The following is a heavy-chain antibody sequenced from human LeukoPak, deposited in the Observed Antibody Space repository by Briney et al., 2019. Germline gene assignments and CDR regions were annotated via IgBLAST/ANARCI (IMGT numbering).Heavy chain of an antibody. V-gene: IGHV4-31*03. J-gene: IGHJ3*02. CDR3: ARDSGSYSDAFDI. CDR2: IYYSGST. Sequence: TLSLTCTVSGGSISSGGYYWSWLRQHPGKGLEWIGYIYYSGSTYYNPSLKSRVTISVDTSKNQFSLKLSSVTAADTAVYYCARDSGSYSDAFDIWGQGTMVTVSS. CDR1: GGSISSGGYY. D-gene: IGHD1-26*01.